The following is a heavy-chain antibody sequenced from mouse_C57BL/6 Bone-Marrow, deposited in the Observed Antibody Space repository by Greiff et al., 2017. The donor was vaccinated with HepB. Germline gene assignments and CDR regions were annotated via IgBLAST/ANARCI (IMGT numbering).Heavy chain of an antibody. CDR2: IDPSDSET. CDR1: GYTFTSYW. CDR3: ARRRSYYSNSYAMDY. Sequence: VQLQQPGAELVRPGSSVKLSCKASGYTFTSYWMHWVKQRPIQGLEWIGNIDPSDSETHYNQKFKDKATLTVDKSSSTAYMQLSSLTSEDSAVYYCARRRSYYSNSYAMDYWGQGTSVTVSS. J-gene: IGHJ4*01. D-gene: IGHD2-5*01. V-gene: IGHV1-52*01.